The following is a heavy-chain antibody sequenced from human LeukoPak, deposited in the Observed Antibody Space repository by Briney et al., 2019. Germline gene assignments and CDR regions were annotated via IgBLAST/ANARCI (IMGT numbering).Heavy chain of an antibody. Sequence: GASVKVSCKASGYTFTGYYMHWVRQAPGQGLEWMGRINPNSGGTNYAQKFQGRVTMTRDTSISTAYMALSRLRSDDTAVYYCARWVVGATTWFDPWGQGTLVTASS. CDR1: GYTFTGYY. CDR3: ARWVVGATTWFDP. V-gene: IGHV1-2*06. J-gene: IGHJ5*02. CDR2: INPNSGGT. D-gene: IGHD1-26*01.